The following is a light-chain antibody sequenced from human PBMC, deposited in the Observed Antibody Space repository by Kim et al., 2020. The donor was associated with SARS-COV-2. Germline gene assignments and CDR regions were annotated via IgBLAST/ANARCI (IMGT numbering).Light chain of an antibody. CDR2: DVN. J-gene: IGLJ2*01. CDR1: GSDVGADVY. Sequence: GQAVTTFRTGTGSDVGADVYVAWYQQHPGKVPKLMIYDVNRRPSGVPDRFSGSKSGNTASLTISGLQADDEADYYCCSYAGSYSAVFGGGTQLTVL. V-gene: IGLV2-11*01. CDR3: CSYAGSYSAV.